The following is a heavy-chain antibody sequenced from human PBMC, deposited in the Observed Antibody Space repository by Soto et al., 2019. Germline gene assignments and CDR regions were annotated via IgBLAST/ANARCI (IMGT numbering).Heavy chain of an antibody. D-gene: IGHD1-26*01. CDR2: INPGNADT. CDR3: AGGVGATAATFDY. Sequence: QVHLVQSGAEVKKPGASVKVSCKASGDTFTDYAIHWVRQAPRQRLKWLAWINPGNADTQYSQKFQGRVTLTRDTSATTAYMELSSLRSEDTSVYFCAGGVGATAATFDYWGQGTLVTVSS. V-gene: IGHV1-3*01. J-gene: IGHJ4*02. CDR1: GDTFTDYA.